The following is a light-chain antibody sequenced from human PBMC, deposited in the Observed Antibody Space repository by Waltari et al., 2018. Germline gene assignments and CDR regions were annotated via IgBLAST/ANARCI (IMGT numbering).Light chain of an antibody. J-gene: IGKJ2*01. CDR1: QSISTY. Sequence: DIQMTQSPSTLSASVGDSVSITCRASQSISTYLSWYQQKPGGAPKLLIFSASSLQSGVPSRFTGTGSGTDFTLTISSLQPEDSATYYCQQSYNYHPYTFGQGTKLEIK. V-gene: IGKV1-39*01. CDR3: QQSYNYHPYT. CDR2: SAS.